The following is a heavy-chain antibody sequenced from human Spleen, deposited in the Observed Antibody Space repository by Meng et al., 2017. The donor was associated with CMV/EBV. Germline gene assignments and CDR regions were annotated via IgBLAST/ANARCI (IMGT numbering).Heavy chain of an antibody. CDR2: ISYDGSNK. CDR3: ASVPRYCSSTSCPTKNAFDI. J-gene: IGHJ3*02. D-gene: IGHD2-2*01. V-gene: IGHV3-30-3*01. CDR1: GFTFSSYA. Sequence: GGSLRLSCAASGFTFSSYAMHWVRQAPGKGLEGVAVISYDGSNKYYADSVKGRFTISRDNSKNTLYLQMNSLRAEDTAVYYCASVPRYCSSTSCPTKNAFDIWGQGTMVTVSS.